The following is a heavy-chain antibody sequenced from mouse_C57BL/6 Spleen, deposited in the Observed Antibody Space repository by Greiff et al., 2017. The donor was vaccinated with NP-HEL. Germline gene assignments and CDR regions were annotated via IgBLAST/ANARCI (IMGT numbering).Heavy chain of an antibody. CDR1: GYTFTSYW. CDR3: AREEGHYYGSSYWYFDV. Sequence: VQLQQPGAELVRPGSSVKLSCKASGYTFTSYWMHWVKQRPIQGLEWIGNIDPSDSETHYNQKFKDKATLTVDKSSSTAYMQLSSLTSEDSAVYYCAREEGHYYGSSYWYFDVWGTGTTVTVSS. CDR2: IDPSDSET. J-gene: IGHJ1*03. V-gene: IGHV1-52*01. D-gene: IGHD1-1*01.